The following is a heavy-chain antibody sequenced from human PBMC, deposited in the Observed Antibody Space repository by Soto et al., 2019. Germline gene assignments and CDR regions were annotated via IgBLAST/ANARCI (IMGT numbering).Heavy chain of an antibody. J-gene: IGHJ6*02. D-gene: IGHD6-13*01. CDR1: GYTFTGYY. CDR2: INPNSGST. CDR3: ARVMYSSYGMDV. Sequence: ASVKVSCKASGYTFTGYYMHWVRQAPGQGLEWMGWINPNSGSTNYAQKFQGRVTMTRDTSISTAYMELSRLRSDDTAVYYCARVMYSSYGMDVWGQGTTVTVSS. V-gene: IGHV1-2*02.